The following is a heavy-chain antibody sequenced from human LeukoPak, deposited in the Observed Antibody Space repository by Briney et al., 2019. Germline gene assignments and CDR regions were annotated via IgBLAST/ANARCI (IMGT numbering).Heavy chain of an antibody. J-gene: IGHJ4*02. Sequence: PSGTLSLTCTVSGGSISSYYWSWIRQPPGKGLEWIGYIYYSGSTNYNPSLKSRVTISVDTSKNQFSLKPSSVTAADTAVYYCASIRVLAAAGYYFDYWGQGTLVTVSS. CDR2: IYYSGST. D-gene: IGHD6-13*01. CDR3: ASIRVLAAAGYYFDY. CDR1: GGSISSYY. V-gene: IGHV4-59*01.